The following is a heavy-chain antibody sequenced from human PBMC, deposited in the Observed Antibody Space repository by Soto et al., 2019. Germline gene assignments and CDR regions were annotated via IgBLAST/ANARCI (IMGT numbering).Heavy chain of an antibody. Sequence: SETLSLTCTVSGGSISSYYWSWIRQPPGKGLKWIGYIYYSGSTNYNPSLKSRVTISVDTSKNQFSLKMSSVTAADTAVYYCARARITGTDFLGYYYYGMDVWGQGTTVTVS. CDR3: ARARITGTDFLGYYYYGMDV. V-gene: IGHV4-59*01. CDR1: GGSISSYY. CDR2: IYYSGST. D-gene: IGHD1-7*01. J-gene: IGHJ6*02.